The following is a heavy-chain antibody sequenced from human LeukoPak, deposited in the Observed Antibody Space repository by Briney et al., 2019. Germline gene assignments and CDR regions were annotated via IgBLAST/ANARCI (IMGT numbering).Heavy chain of an antibody. J-gene: IGHJ4*02. Sequence: GGSLRLSCAASGFTFSSYPMHWVRQAPGKGLKYVSAISSNGGSTYYANSVKGRFTISRDNSKNTLYPQMGSLRAEDMAVYYCARAYCSSTSCSLDFWGQGTLITVSS. CDR3: ARAYCSSTSCSLDF. CDR1: GFTFSSYP. D-gene: IGHD2-2*01. V-gene: IGHV3-64*01. CDR2: ISSNGGST.